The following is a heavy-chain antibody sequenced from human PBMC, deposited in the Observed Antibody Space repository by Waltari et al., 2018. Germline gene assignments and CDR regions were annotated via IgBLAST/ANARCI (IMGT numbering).Heavy chain of an antibody. CDR1: GFTFSNHA. CDR2: ISYDGRTI. D-gene: IGHD3-3*02. CDR3: ARDWRRSLEFFDWLLFALDF. Sequence: EVALLESGGGLVQPGGSLRLSCAASGFTFSNHAMSWVRQAAGKGLEWVSGISYDGRTINSADAGRDRLTISRDNSRNALYLEMSSLRAEDTAVYYCARDWRRSLEFFDWLLFALDFWGQGTLVAVSS. J-gene: IGHJ4*02. V-gene: IGHV3-23*01.